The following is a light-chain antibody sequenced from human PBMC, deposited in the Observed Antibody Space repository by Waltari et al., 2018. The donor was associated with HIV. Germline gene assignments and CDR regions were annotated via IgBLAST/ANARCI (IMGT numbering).Light chain of an antibody. V-gene: IGLV1-44*01. CDR3: VVWDARLNGLV. J-gene: IGLJ2*01. CDR2: SND. CDR1: SSNIGSDA. Sequence: QSVLTQPPSASGTPGPRVTISCSGRSSNIGSDAVNWYQQFPGTAPKVLIYSNDLRPSGVPDRFSGSKSGTSASLAINGLQSEDEADYYCVVWDARLNGLVFGGGTKLTVL.